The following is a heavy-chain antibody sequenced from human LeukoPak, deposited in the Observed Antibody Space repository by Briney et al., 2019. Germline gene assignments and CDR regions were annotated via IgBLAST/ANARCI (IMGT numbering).Heavy chain of an antibody. CDR1: GFTFSSYW. CDR2: ISTSTTTI. Sequence: GGSLRLSCAASGFTFSSYWMSWVRQAPGKGLEWVSYISTSTTTIYYADSVKGRFTISRDNAKNSLYLQMNSLGAEDTAVYYCVRDYYDSSGYYSGAYWGQGTLVTVSS. J-gene: IGHJ4*02. D-gene: IGHD3-22*01. V-gene: IGHV3-48*01. CDR3: VRDYYDSSGYYSGAY.